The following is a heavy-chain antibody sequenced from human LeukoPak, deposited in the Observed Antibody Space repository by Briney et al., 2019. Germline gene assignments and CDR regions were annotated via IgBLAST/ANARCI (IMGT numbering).Heavy chain of an antibody. CDR1: GDSISLRTYY. D-gene: IGHD3-10*01. CDR3: ARGHDYYGSGRQSWFDP. J-gene: IGHJ5*02. V-gene: IGHV4-61*03. CDR2: IYDTGST. Sequence: PSETLSLTCTVSGDSISLRTYYWTWIRQSPGRGLEWIGYIYDTGSTNYNPSLESRITISIDTSKNHFSLRLSSVTAADTAVYYCARGHDYYGSGRQSWFDPWGQGTLVPVSS.